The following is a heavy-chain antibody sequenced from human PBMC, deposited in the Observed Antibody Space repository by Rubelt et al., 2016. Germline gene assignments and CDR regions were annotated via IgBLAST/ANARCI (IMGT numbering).Heavy chain of an antibody. J-gene: IGHJ4*02. V-gene: IGHV4-34*02. Sequence: QVQLQQWGAGLLKPSETLSLTCAVYGGSFSGYYWRWIRQPPGKGLEWIGEINHSGSTNYNPSLKSRVTISVATSKNQFSLKLSSVTAADTAVYYCARVSGWYRAPGQDFDYWGQGTLVTVSS. CDR2: INHSGST. CDR1: GGSFSGYY. D-gene: IGHD6-19*01. CDR3: ARVSGWYRAPGQDFDY.